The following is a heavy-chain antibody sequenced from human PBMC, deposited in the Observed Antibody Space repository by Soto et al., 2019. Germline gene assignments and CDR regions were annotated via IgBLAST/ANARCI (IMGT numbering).Heavy chain of an antibody. CDR3: TRGPRPISTGTGAY. J-gene: IGHJ4*02. Sequence: PGGSLRLSCAASGFIFKMYWMHWVRQSPGKGLVWISRVYNDGTYSDYADSVRGRFTISRDNVNDTLYLQMNNLRAEDSGVYYCTRGPRPISTGTGAYWGQGTQVTVSS. D-gene: IGHD3-10*01. V-gene: IGHV3-74*01. CDR2: VYNDGTYS. CDR1: GFIFKMYW.